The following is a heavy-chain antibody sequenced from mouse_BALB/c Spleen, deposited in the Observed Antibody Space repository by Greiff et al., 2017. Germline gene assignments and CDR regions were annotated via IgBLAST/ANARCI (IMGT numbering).Heavy chain of an antibody. Sequence: EVKLLESGPGLVKPSQSLSLTCTVTGYSITSDYAWNWIRQFPGNKLELMGYISYSGSTSYNPSLKSRISITRDTSKNKFFLQLNSVTTEDTATYYCARRGYGNKEMDYWGQGTSVTVSA. J-gene: IGHJ4*01. D-gene: IGHD2-1*01. V-gene: IGHV3-2*02. CDR2: ISYSGST. CDR1: GYSITSDYA. CDR3: ARRGYGNKEMDY.